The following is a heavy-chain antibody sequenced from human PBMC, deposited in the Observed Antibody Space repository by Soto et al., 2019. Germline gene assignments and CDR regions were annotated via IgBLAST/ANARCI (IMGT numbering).Heavy chain of an antibody. D-gene: IGHD2-2*01. CDR3: ARDLVVPASMSHYYYYELDG. Sequence: PSETLSLTCTVSGGSISSSSYYWGWIRQPPGKGLEWIGSIYYSGSTYYNPSLKSRVTISVDTSKNQFSLKLSSVTAADTAVYYCARDLVVPASMSHYYYYELDGWGKGTTVPVCS. CDR2: IYYSGST. CDR1: GGSISSSSYY. V-gene: IGHV4-39*02. J-gene: IGHJ6*04.